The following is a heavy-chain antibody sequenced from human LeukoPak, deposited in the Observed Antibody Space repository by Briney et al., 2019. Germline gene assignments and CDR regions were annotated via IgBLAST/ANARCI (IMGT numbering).Heavy chain of an antibody. CDR2: ITGTGGR. V-gene: IGHV3-23*01. CDR3: AKDYCRDGNCPFPFLDS. CDR1: GFTLTNHG. D-gene: IGHD2-15*01. J-gene: IGHJ4*02. Sequence: GGSLRLSCAVSGFTLTNHGVSWVRQAPGKGLEWVSIITGTGGRYYGDSVKGRFILSRDNSKKTDYMQMSSLRAEDTATYYCAKDYCRDGNCPFPFLDSWGQGTLVTVSS.